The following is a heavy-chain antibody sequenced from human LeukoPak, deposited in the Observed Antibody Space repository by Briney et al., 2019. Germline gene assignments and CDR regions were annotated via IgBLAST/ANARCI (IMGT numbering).Heavy chain of an antibody. CDR2: INPNSGGT. V-gene: IGHV1-2*02. D-gene: IGHD2-2*01. Sequence: ASVKVSCKASEYTFTSYYMHWVRQAPGQGLEWMGWINPNSGGTNYAQKFQGRVTMTRDTSISTAYMELSRLRSDDTAVYYCAREGYCSSTSCYAWFDPWGQGTLVTVSS. CDR3: AREGYCSSTSCYAWFDP. CDR1: EYTFTSYY. J-gene: IGHJ5*02.